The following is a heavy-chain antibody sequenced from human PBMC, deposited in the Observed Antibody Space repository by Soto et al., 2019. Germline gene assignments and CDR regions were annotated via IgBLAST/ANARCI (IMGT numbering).Heavy chain of an antibody. D-gene: IGHD2-2*01. J-gene: IGHJ4*02. V-gene: IGHV4-59*01. CDR2: ISCRGST. CDR1: RGSISGYF. Sequence: SETLSLTCSVSRGSISGYFWSWLRQPPGKGPEWIGYISCRGSTNYNPSLESRVTISVDTSKNQFSRKVNSVTPADTGVYYCARMEGSKEGLSIYYFEYWGQGTLVTVSS. CDR3: ARMEGSKEGLSIYYFEY.